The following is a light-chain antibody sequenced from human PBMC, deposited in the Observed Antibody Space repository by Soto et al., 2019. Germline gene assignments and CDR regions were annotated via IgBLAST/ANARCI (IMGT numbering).Light chain of an antibody. CDR2: DVS. CDR1: SSDVGGYNY. V-gene: IGLV2-14*03. CDR3: CSYTSSSTPVV. Sequence: QSALTQPASVSGSPGQSITISCTGISSDVGGYNYVSWYQQHPGKAPKLMIYDVSNRPSGVSNRFSGSKSGNTASLTISGLQAEDEADYYCCSYTSSSTPVVFGGGTQLTVL. J-gene: IGLJ2*01.